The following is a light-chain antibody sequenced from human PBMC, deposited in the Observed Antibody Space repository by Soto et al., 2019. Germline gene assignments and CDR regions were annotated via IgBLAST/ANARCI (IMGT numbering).Light chain of an antibody. CDR1: QSITNY. V-gene: IGKV1-39*01. CDR2: AAY. Sequence: DIQMTQSPSSLSASVGDRVTITCRASQSITNYLNWYQQKPGKAPKLLIFAAYILQTGVPSRFTGGGSGRDFTLTISSLQPEDYATYFCQQSYSSPLTFGGGTKVEIK. J-gene: IGKJ4*01. CDR3: QQSYSSPLT.